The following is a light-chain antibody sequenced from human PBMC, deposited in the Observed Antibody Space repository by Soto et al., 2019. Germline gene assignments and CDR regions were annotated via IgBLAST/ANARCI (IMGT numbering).Light chain of an antibody. V-gene: IGKV1-5*03. CDR1: QSIGSW. CDR3: QQYNSSPST. CDR2: KAS. Sequence: DNQMTQSPSTLSASIGDRVTITCRASQSIGSWLAWYKQTPGEAPKLLIYKASSLESGVPSRFSGSGSGTEFTLTISSLQPDDFATYYCQQYNSSPSTFGQGTKLDIK. J-gene: IGKJ2*01.